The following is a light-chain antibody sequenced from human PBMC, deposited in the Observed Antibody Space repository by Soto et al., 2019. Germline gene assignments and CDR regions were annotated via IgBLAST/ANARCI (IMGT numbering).Light chain of an antibody. CDR1: HSISRW. CDR3: QQYNTSPWT. V-gene: IGKV1-5*03. CDR2: KAS. J-gene: IGKJ1*01. Sequence: DIQMTQSPSTLSASVGDRVTLTCRASHSISRWLAWYQQRPGKAPNLLIRKASDLQSGVPSRFSGSGSGTEFPLTITSLQPDDFATYYCQQYNTSPWTFGQGTRVDIK.